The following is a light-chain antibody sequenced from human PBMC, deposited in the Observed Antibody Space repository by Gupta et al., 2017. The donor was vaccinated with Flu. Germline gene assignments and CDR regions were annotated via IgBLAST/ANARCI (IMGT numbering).Light chain of an antibody. J-gene: IGLJ1*01. V-gene: IGLV2-14*03. Sequence: SITISCTGTSSDVGGYNYVSWYQHHPGKAPKLMIYDVSNRPSGVSNRFSGSKSGNTASLTICGLQAEDEAYYYCSSYTSNITHVFGTGTKVTVL. CDR2: DVS. CDR3: SSYTSNITHV. CDR1: SSDVGGYNY.